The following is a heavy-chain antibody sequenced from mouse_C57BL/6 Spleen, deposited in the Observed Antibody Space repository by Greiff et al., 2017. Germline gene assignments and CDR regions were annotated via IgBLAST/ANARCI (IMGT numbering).Heavy chain of an antibody. CDR1: GYAFSSYW. CDR3: LYYYGSSSAWFAY. Sequence: VKLQESGAELVKPGASVKISCKASGYAFSSYWMNWVKQRPGKGLEWIGQIYPGDGDTNYNGKFKGKATLTADKSSSTAYMQLSSLTSEDSAVYFCLYYYGSSSAWFAYWGQGTLVTVSA. J-gene: IGHJ3*01. D-gene: IGHD1-1*01. V-gene: IGHV1-80*01. CDR2: IYPGDGDT.